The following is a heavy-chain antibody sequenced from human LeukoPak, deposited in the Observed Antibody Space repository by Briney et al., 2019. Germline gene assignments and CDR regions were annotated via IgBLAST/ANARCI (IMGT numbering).Heavy chain of an antibody. V-gene: IGHV3-66*01. CDR1: EFIVSINY. J-gene: IGHJ6*04. CDR2: IYSRGDT. Sequence: GGSLRLSCAASEFIVSINYMTWVRQAPGKGLEWVSLIYSRGDTKYADSVKGRFTISRDNAKNSLYLQMNSLRAEDTAVYYCARAYRLLDVWGTGTTVTVSS. CDR3: ARAYRLLDV. D-gene: IGHD3-16*02.